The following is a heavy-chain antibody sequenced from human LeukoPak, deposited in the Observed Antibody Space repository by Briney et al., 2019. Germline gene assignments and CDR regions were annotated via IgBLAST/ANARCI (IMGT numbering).Heavy chain of an antibody. CDR3: AREGQGGSIDY. CDR1: GYSISSGYY. J-gene: IGHJ4*02. CDR2: IYYSGST. D-gene: IGHD3-16*01. V-gene: IGHV4-38-2*02. Sequence: SETLSLTCTVSGYSISSGYYWAWLRQSPGKGLEWIGYIYYSGSTNYNPSLKSRVTISVDTSKNQFSLKLSSVTAADTAVYYCAREGQGGSIDYWGQGTLVTVSS.